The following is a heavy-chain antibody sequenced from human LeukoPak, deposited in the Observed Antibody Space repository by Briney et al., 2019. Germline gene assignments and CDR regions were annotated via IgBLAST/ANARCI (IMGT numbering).Heavy chain of an antibody. V-gene: IGHV4-59*11. Sequence: PSETLSLTCSVSGGSINSHYWSWIRQPPGKRLEWIGYIFNTGNTNYNPSLASRVTMSVDTSRAQFFLRLSPVTAADTAIYYCAGRPADTTWYGVFDYWSQGTLVTVSS. CDR1: GGSINSHY. J-gene: IGHJ4*02. CDR3: AGRPADTTWYGVFDY. CDR2: IFNTGNT. D-gene: IGHD3-10*01.